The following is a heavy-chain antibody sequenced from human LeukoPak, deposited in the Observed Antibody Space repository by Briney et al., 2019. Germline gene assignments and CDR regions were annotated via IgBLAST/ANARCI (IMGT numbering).Heavy chain of an antibody. J-gene: IGHJ5*02. V-gene: IGHV4-34*01. CDR3: ARGQVPAARGYNWFDP. CDR1: GWSFNDYY. Sequence: PSETLSLTCAVYGWSFNDYYWNWIRQPPGKSLEWIGEINARGDTNYNPSLKSRVTIYVDTSKKQSSLRLTSMIAADTALYYCARGQVPAARGYNWFDPWGQGTLVTVSS. D-gene: IGHD2-2*01. CDR2: INARGDT.